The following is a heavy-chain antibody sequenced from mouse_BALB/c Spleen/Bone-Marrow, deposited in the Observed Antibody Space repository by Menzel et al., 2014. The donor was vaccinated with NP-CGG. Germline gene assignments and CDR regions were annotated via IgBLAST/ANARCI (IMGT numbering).Heavy chain of an antibody. Sequence: VQLQQSGAELVKPGASVELSCKASGYTFTSYDINWVRQRPEQGLEWIGWIFPGDGSTKYNEKFKGKATLTTDKSSSRACMQRSRLTSEDSAVYFWARRVYYDYDGGAWFAYWGQGTLVTVSA. CDR1: GYTFTSYD. CDR2: IFPGDGST. J-gene: IGHJ3*01. D-gene: IGHD2-4*01. CDR3: ARRVYYDYDGGAWFAY. V-gene: IGHV1-85*01.